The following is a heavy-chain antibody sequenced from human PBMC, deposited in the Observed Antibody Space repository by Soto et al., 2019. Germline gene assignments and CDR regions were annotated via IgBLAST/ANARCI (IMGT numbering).Heavy chain of an antibody. Sequence: SETLSLTCAVSGASIISSDWWNWVRQPPGKGLEWIGEISHSGTTIYNPSLKGRVTISVDVSKNHFSLNLTSVTAADTAVYYCARDFKAANDAWAFDYWGQGTLVTVSS. CDR2: ISHSGTT. CDR1: GASIISSDW. J-gene: IGHJ4*02. CDR3: ARDFKAANDAWAFDY. D-gene: IGHD3-16*01. V-gene: IGHV4-4*02.